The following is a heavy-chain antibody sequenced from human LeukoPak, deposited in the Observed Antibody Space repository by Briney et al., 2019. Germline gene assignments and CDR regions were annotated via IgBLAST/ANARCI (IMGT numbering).Heavy chain of an antibody. V-gene: IGHV6-1*01. CDR1: ADSVSSNSAA. Sequence: SQTLSLTRALSADSVSSNSAAWNSIRQSPSRGLEWLGRTYYRSKWYNDYAVSVISRIAINPDTTKNQFSLQLNSVVPEDTAVYYCARSGYDSQYDIDVWGQGTTVTVSS. D-gene: IGHD5-12*01. CDR2: TYYRSKWYN. CDR3: ARSGYDSQYDIDV. J-gene: IGHJ6*02.